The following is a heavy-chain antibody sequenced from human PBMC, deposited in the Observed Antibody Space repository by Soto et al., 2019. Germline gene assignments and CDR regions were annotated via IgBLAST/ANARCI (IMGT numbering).Heavy chain of an antibody. V-gene: IGHV2-5*02. J-gene: IGHJ4*02. D-gene: IGHD3-10*01. Sequence: SGPTLVKPTQTLTLTCTFSGFSLSTSGVGVGWIRQPPGKALEWLALIYWDDDKRYSPSLKSRLTITKDTSKNQVVLTMTNMDPVDTATYYCAHRRNAWFGEGDFDYWGQGTLVTVSS. CDR1: GFSLSTSGVG. CDR3: AHRRNAWFGEGDFDY. CDR2: IYWDDDK.